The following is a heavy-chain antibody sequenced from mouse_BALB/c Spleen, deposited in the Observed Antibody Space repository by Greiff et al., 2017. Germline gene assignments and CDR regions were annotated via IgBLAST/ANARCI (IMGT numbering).Heavy chain of an antibody. CDR3: ARRDLGRGFAY. J-gene: IGHJ3*01. CDR2: INPSTGYT. V-gene: IGHV1-7*01. Sequence: QVHVKQSGAELAKPGASVKMSCKASGYTFTSYWMHWVKQRPGQGLEWIGYINPSTGYTEYNQKFKDKATLTADKSSSTAYMQLSSLTSEDSAVYYCARRDLGRGFAYWGQGTLVTVSA. D-gene: IGHD4-1*01. CDR1: GYTFTSYW.